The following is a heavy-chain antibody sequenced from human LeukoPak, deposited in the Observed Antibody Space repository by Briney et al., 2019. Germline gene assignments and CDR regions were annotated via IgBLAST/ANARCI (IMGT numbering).Heavy chain of an antibody. Sequence: PSETLSLTCTVSGGSISSYYWSWIRQPPGKGLEWIGYIYYSGSTNYNPSLKSQVTISVDTSKNQFSLKLSSVTAADTAVYYCARDRVVGAPGAFDIWGQGTMVTVSS. CDR2: IYYSGST. D-gene: IGHD1-26*01. CDR1: GGSISSYY. V-gene: IGHV4-59*01. CDR3: ARDRVVGAPGAFDI. J-gene: IGHJ3*02.